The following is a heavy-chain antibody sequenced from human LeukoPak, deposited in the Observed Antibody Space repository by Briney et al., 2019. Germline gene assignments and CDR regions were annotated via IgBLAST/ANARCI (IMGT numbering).Heavy chain of an antibody. D-gene: IGHD5-24*01. Sequence: GGSLRLSCAASGFTFRNYGMHWVRQAPGKGLEWVSIISYDGSNKYYADSVKGRFTISRDNSKNTLYLQMNSLRSDDTAVYYCARAPPQFQINYWGQGTLVTVSS. CDR3: ARAPPQFQINY. CDR2: ISYDGSNK. V-gene: IGHV3-30*03. CDR1: GFTFRNYG. J-gene: IGHJ4*02.